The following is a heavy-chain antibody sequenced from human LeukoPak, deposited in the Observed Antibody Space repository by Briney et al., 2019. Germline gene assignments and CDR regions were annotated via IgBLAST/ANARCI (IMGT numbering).Heavy chain of an antibody. CDR3: ARDLRGIHDY. CDR2: ISGSGGST. V-gene: IGHV3-23*01. CDR1: GFTFSNAW. D-gene: IGHD3-16*01. Sequence: GGSLRLSCAASGFTFSNAWMSWVRQAPGKGLEWVSAISGSGGSTYYADSVKGRFTISRDNARNTLYLQMHSLRVEDTAVYYCARDLRGIHDYWGQGTLVTVSS. J-gene: IGHJ4*02.